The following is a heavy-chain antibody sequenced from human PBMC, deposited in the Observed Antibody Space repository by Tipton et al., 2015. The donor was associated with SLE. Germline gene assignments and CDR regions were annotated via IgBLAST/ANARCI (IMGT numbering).Heavy chain of an antibody. J-gene: IGHJ3*02. D-gene: IGHD4-17*01. CDR1: GGSVSSGSYY. Sequence: TLSLTCTVSGGSVSSGSYYWSWIRQPPGKGLEWIGYIYYSGSTYYNPSLKSRVTISVDTSKNQFSLKLSSVTAADTAVYYCARGYRVGDYGDLWAFDIWGQGTMVTVSS. CDR2: IYYSGST. V-gene: IGHV4-61*01. CDR3: ARGYRVGDYGDLWAFDI.